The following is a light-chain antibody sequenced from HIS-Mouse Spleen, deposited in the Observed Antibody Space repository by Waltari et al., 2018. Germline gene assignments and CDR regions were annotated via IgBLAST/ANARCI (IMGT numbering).Light chain of an antibody. V-gene: IGLV2-23*01. CDR1: SSDVGSYNL. CDR2: EGS. Sequence: QSALTQPASVSGSPGQSITISCTGTSSDVGSYNLVSRYQHPPGKAPKLMIYEGSKRPSGVSNRFSGSKSGNTASLTISGLQAEDEADYYCCSYAGSSTWVFGGGTKLTVL. J-gene: IGLJ3*02. CDR3: CSYAGSSTWV.